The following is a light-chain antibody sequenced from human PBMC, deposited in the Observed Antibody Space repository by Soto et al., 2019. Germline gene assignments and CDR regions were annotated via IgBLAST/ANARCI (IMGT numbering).Light chain of an antibody. CDR3: QQYGSSPYT. CDR2: DAS. V-gene: IGKV3D-20*01. J-gene: IGKJ2*01. Sequence: EIVLTQSPATLSLSPGERATLSCVASQSVSCSYLAWYQQKPGLAPRLLIYDASSRATGIPDRFSGSGSGTDFTLSISRLEPEDFAVYYCQQYGSSPYTFGQGTKLEIK. CDR1: QSVSCSY.